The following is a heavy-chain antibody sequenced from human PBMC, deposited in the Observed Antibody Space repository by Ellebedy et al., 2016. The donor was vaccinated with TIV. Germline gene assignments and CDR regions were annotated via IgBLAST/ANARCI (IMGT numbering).Heavy chain of an antibody. CDR2: ISVDGRAV. CDR1: GFTFSDSV. V-gene: IGHV3-30*03. CDR3: VRGWYSSGHCDVFAM. D-gene: IGHD6-19*01. Sequence: GGSLRLXCVGFGFTFSDSVMHWVRQDPGKGLDWVAGISVDGRAVHYPDSVKGRFTISRDNARNTVYLQMNSLRLEDTAVYYCVRGWYSSGHCDVFAMWGQGTIVTVSS. J-gene: IGHJ3*02.